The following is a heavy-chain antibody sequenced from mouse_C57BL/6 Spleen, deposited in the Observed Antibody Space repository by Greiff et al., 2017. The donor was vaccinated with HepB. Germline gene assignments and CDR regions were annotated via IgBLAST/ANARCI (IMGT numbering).Heavy chain of an antibody. V-gene: IGHV5-16*01. CDR2: INYDGSST. CDR1: GFTFSDYY. Sequence: EVMLVESEGGLVQPGSSLKLSCTASGFTFSDYYMAWVRQVPEKGLEWVANINYDGSSTYYQDSLKSRFIISSDNAKNILYLQMSSLKSEDTASYDCAREYDYEGASFGDWGQGTTVTVSS. CDR3: AREYDYEGASFGD. D-gene: IGHD2-4*01. J-gene: IGHJ2*01.